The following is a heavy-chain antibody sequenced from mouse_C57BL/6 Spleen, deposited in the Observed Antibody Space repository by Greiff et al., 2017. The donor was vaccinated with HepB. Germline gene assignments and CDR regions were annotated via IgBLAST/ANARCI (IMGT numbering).Heavy chain of an antibody. Sequence: QVQLQQPGAELVMPGASVKLSCKASGYTFTSYWMHWVKQRPGQGLEWIGEIDPSDSYTNYNQKFKGKSPLPVDKSSSTAYMQLSSLTSEDSAVYYCARFITTVVADYFDYWGQGTTLTVSS. CDR1: GYTFTSYW. V-gene: IGHV1-69*01. J-gene: IGHJ2*01. D-gene: IGHD1-1*01. CDR3: ARFITTVVADYFDY. CDR2: IDPSDSYT.